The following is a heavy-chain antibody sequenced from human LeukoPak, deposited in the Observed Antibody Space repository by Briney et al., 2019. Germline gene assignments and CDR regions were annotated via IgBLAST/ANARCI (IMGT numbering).Heavy chain of an antibody. Sequence: ASVKVSCKAPGYTFTSHAMHWVRQAPGQRLEWMGWINPNSGGTNYAQKFQGRVTMTRDTSISTAYMELSRLRSDDTAVYYCARGGFGELLEDAFDIWGQGTMVTVSS. D-gene: IGHD3-10*01. J-gene: IGHJ3*02. CDR2: INPNSGGT. V-gene: IGHV1-2*02. CDR3: ARGGFGELLEDAFDI. CDR1: GYTFTSHA.